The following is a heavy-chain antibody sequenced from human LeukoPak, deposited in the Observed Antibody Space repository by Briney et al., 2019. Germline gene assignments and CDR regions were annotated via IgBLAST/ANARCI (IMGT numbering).Heavy chain of an antibody. D-gene: IGHD2-2*01. CDR2: ITLYSDTT. V-gene: IGHV4-30-4*01. CDR3: ARGFGYDFADY. CDR1: GGSISSGDHY. Sequence: PSQTLSLTCSVSGGSISSGDHYWTWIRQPPGGGLEWMGFITLYSDTTSYNPSLKSRLMISIDTPKNQFSLTLTSVTAADTAVYFCARGFGYDFADYWGQGILVTVSS. J-gene: IGHJ4*02.